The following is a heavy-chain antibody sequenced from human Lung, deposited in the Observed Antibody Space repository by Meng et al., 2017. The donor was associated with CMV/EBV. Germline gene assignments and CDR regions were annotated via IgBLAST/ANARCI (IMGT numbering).Heavy chain of an antibody. D-gene: IGHD2-2*01. V-gene: IGHV1-2*02. CDR3: ARDGSLGYCSSTSCYGAGWFDP. CDR1: GYTFTGYY. CDR2: INPNSGGT. Sequence: ASVKVSCKASGYTFTGYYMHWVRQAPGQGLEWMGWINPNSGGTNYAQKFQGRVIMTRDTSISTAYMELSRLRSDDTAVYYCARDGSLGYCSSTSCYGAGWFDPWGQGTLVTVSS. J-gene: IGHJ5*02.